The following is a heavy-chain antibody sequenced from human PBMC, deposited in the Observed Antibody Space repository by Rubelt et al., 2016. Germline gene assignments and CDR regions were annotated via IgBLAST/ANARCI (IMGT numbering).Heavy chain of an antibody. J-gene: IGHJ4*02. CDR3: AREYSSGWYIDY. CDR1: GYTFTGYY. D-gene: IGHD6-19*01. CDR2: INPNRGGT. Sequence: QVQLVQSGAEVKKPGASVKVSCKASGYTFTGYYMHWVRQAPGQGLEWVGRINPNRGGTNYAQKFPRRVTRTRDKSVATAYMELGRLRSDGTAVFYCAREYSSGWYIDYWGQGTLVTVSS. V-gene: IGHV1-2*06.